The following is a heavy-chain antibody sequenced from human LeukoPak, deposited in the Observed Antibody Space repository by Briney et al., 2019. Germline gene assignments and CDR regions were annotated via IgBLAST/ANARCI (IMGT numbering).Heavy chain of an antibody. CDR2: TSYDGHKK. CDR1: GFTFSSYA. D-gene: IGHD1-26*01. J-gene: IGHJ3*02. CDR3: AKDLGWELGLDI. V-gene: IGHV3-30-3*01. Sequence: GRSLRLSCAASGFTFSSYAMHWVRQAPGKGLEWAAVTSYDGHKKYYADSVKGRFTISRDNSKNTLYLQMNTLRAEDTAVYYCAKDLGWELGLDIWGQGTMVTVS.